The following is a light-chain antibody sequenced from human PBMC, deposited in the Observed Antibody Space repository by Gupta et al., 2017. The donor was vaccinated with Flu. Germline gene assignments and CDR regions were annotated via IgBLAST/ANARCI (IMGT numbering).Light chain of an antibody. Sequence: PSTLSASVGDRVTITCRASQSIRDWLAWYQQKPGKAPHLLIYKASTVESGVPSRFSGSGSGTEFTLTISSRQPDDFATYYCQHEDNSTGTFGQGTKMEIK. J-gene: IGKJ2*01. CDR2: KAS. V-gene: IGKV1-5*03. CDR3: QHEDNSTGT. CDR1: QSIRDW.